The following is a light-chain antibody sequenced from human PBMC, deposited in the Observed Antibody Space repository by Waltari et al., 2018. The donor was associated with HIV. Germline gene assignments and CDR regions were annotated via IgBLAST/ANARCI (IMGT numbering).Light chain of an antibody. J-gene: IGLJ2*01. CDR1: SSTIGSGYD. CDR2: GNS. CDR3: QSYDSSLSGSV. Sequence: QSVLTQPPSASGPPGQRVTISSTGSSSTIGSGYDVHWYQQLPGTPPKLLIYGNSNRPSGVPDRFSGSKSGTSASLAITGLQAEDEADYYCQSYDSSLSGSVFGGGTKLTVL. V-gene: IGLV1-40*01.